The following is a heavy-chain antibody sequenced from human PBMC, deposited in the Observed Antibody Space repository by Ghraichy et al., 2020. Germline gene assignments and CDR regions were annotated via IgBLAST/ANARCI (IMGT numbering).Heavy chain of an antibody. CDR2: IYYSGST. CDR1: GGSISSYY. V-gene: IGHV4-59*01. J-gene: IGHJ6*02. CDR3: ARGGGEYQLPKRYYYYYGMDV. D-gene: IGHD2-2*01. Sequence: SETLSLTCTVSGGSISSYYWSWIRQPPGKGLEWMWFIYYSGSTNYNPSLKSRVTISVDTYKKQFSLKLSSVTAADTAVYYCARGGGEYQLPKRYYYYYGMDVWGQGTTVNVSS.